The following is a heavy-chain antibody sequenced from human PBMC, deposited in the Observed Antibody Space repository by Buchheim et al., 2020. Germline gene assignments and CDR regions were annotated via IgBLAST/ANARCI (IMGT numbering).Heavy chain of an antibody. Sequence: QVQLQESGPGLVKPSGTLSLTCAVSGASISSTNWWNWVRQSPGKGLEWIGEIYHSGGTNYNPSLKSRVTIEVDKSKNQFSLMLSSVTAADTAVYYCARKVVWYTSGSWDYGLDVWGQGTT. J-gene: IGHJ6*02. CDR3: ARKVVWYTSGSWDYGLDV. D-gene: IGHD6-19*01. CDR1: GASISSTNW. CDR2: IYHSGGT. V-gene: IGHV4-4*02.